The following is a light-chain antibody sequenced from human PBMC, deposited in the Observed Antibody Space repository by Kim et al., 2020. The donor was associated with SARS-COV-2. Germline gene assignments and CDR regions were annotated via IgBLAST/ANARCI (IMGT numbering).Light chain of an antibody. Sequence: QSVLTRPPSVSGAPGQRVTISCTGSSSNIGAGYDVHWYQQLPRTAPKLLIYGNSNRPSGVPDRFSGSKSGTSASLAITGLQAEDEADYYCQSYDNSLSGYVFGTGTKVTVL. V-gene: IGLV1-40*01. CDR3: QSYDNSLSGYV. J-gene: IGLJ1*01. CDR1: SSNIGAGYD. CDR2: GNS.